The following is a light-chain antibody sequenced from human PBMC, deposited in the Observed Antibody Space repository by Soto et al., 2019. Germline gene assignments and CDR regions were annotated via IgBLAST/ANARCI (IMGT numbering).Light chain of an antibody. CDR2: GAS. J-gene: IGKJ1*01. Sequence: EIVLTQSPGTLSLSPGERATLSCRASQSVSSSYLAWYQQKPGQAPRLLIYGASSRATGIPDRFSGSGSGTDFTLTISRLEAEDFAVYYCQQYGSSPQPFGQGTKVEIK. V-gene: IGKV3-20*01. CDR1: QSVSSSY. CDR3: QQYGSSPQP.